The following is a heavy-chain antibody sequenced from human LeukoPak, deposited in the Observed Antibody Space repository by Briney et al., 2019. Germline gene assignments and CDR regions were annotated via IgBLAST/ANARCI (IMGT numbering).Heavy chain of an antibody. D-gene: IGHD6-19*01. Sequence: PSETLSLTCTVSGGSIISGSYFWNWLRQPAGKGLEWIGRTYSSGSTNYNPSLKSRVTISVDTSKNQFSLKLRSVTAADTAVYYCARYEAVAGVFDYWGQGTLVTVSS. J-gene: IGHJ4*02. V-gene: IGHV4-61*02. CDR3: ARYEAVAGVFDY. CDR2: TYSSGST. CDR1: GGSIISGSYF.